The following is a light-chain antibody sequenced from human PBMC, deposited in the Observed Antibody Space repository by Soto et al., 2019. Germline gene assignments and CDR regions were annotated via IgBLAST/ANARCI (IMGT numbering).Light chain of an antibody. CDR1: QSVSTN. V-gene: IGKV3D-15*01. Sequence: EIVMTQFPATLSESPGERVTLSCRASQSVSTNVAWYQQKPGEAPRLLIFDVSARAVDIPGRFSGSVSGTEFTLTISSLQPEDFAVYFCHSYDKWPPGTFGQGTKVEIK. CDR3: HSYDKWPPGT. J-gene: IGKJ1*01. CDR2: DVS.